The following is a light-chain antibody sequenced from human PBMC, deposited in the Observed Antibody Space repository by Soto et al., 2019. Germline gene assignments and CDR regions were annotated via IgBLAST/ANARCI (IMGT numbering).Light chain of an antibody. CDR3: QQYNNWPPIT. CDR2: VAS. V-gene: IGKV3-15*01. J-gene: IGKJ5*01. Sequence: EMVITHSPATLSFSPGKRATLSCRASQSVSSNLAWYQQKPGQAPRLLIYVASTRATGIPARFSGSGSGTEFTLTISSLQSEDFAVYYCQQYNNWPPITFGQGTRLEIK. CDR1: QSVSSN.